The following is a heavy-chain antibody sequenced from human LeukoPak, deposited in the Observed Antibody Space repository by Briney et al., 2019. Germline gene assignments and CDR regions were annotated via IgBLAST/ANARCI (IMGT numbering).Heavy chain of an antibody. D-gene: IGHD2-2*01. CDR3: ARGLTSCYDY. CDR2: INHSGST. J-gene: IGHJ4*02. Sequence: SETLSLTCAVYGGPFSGYYWDWIRQPPGKGLEWIGEINHSGSTNYNPSLKSRVTISVDTSKNQFSLKLSSVTAADTAVYYCARGLTSCYDYWGQGTLVTVSS. V-gene: IGHV4-34*01. CDR1: GGPFSGYY.